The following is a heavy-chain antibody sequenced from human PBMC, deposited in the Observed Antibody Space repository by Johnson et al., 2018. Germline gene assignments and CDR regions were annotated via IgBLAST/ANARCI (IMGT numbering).Heavy chain of an antibody. D-gene: IGHD6-13*01. V-gene: IGHV3-7*01. CDR1: GFTFTTYW. J-gene: IGHJ1*01. CDR2: IKEDGSTK. Sequence: QLVQSGGGLVRPGGSLRLSCAASGFTFTTYWMNWVRQAPGKGLEWVASIKEDGSTKYYVDSVNGRFTISRDNAKNSLYLQLNSLMAGDTAVYYCTGPEGLYSSNSDQYFQHWGQGTLVIVSA. CDR3: TGPEGLYSSNSDQYFQH.